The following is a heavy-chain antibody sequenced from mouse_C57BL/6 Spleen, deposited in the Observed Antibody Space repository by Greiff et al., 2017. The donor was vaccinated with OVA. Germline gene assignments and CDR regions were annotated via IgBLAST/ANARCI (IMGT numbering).Heavy chain of an antibody. CDR3: ARRMVTTDWYFDV. V-gene: IGHV5-17*01. Sequence: EVQRVESGGGLVKPGGSLKLSCAASGFTFSDYGMHWVRQAPEKGLEWVAYISSGSSTIYYADTVKGRFTISRDNAKNTLFLQMTSLRSEDTAMYYCARRMVTTDWYFDVWGTGTTVTVSS. D-gene: IGHD2-2*01. CDR2: ISSGSSTI. CDR1: GFTFSDYG. J-gene: IGHJ1*03.